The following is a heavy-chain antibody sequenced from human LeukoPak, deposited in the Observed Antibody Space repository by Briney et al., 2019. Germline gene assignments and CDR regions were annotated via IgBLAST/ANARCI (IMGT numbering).Heavy chain of an antibody. CDR3: ARSRLGTEL. CDR2: INHSGST. Sequence: PSETLSLTCAVYGGSFSDYYWSWIRQPPGKGLEWVGEINHSGSTKYYPSFKSRVTISVDTSNNQFSLKLSTVTAADPAVYYCARSRLGTELWGGDSLVTASS. J-gene: IGHJ2*01. V-gene: IGHV4-34*01. CDR1: GGSFSDYY. D-gene: IGHD6-19*01.